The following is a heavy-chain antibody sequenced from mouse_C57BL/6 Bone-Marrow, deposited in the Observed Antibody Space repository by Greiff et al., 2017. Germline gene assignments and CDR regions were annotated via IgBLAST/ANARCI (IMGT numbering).Heavy chain of an antibody. CDR3: ARVRTGTYWYFDV. CDR1: GYTFTSYW. CDR2: INPSNGGT. D-gene: IGHD4-1*01. Sequence: QVQLQQPGTELVKPGASVKLSCKASGYTFTSYWMHWVKQRPGQGLEWIGNINPSNGGTNYNEKFKGKATLTVDKSSSTAYMQLSSLTSEDSAVYYCARVRTGTYWYFDVWGTGTTVTVSS. J-gene: IGHJ1*03. V-gene: IGHV1-53*01.